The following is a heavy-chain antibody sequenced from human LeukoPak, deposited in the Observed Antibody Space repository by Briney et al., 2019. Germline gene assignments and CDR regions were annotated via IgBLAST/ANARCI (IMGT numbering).Heavy chain of an antibody. CDR3: ARVWELHMDY. D-gene: IGHD1-26*01. V-gene: IGHV3-30*01. Sequence: GGSLRLSCAASGFTFSSNAMHWVRQAPGKGLEWVALISYEGGITYYADSVKGRFTISRHNSKNTLYLQMNSLRAEDTAVYYCARVWELHMDYWGQGTLVTVSS. J-gene: IGHJ4*02. CDR1: GFTFSSNA. CDR2: ISYEGGIT.